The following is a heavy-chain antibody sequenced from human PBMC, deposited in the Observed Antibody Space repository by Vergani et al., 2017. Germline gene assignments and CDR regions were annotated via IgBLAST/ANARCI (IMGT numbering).Heavy chain of an antibody. D-gene: IGHD2-2*01. V-gene: IGHV3-23*01. CDR2: ISGSGGST. J-gene: IGHJ4*02. CDR3: AKSDRVPAAFGFPTIDY. CDR1: GFTFSSYA. Sequence: EVQLLESGGGLVQPGGSLRLTCAASGFTFSSYAMSWVHQAPGKGLEWVSAISGSGGSTYYADSVKGRFTISRDNSKNTLYLQMNSLRAEDTAVYYCAKSDRVPAAFGFPTIDYWGQGTLVTVSS.